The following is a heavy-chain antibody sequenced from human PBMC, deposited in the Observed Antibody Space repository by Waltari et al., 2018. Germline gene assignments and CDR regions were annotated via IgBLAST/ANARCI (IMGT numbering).Heavy chain of an antibody. CDR2: VYTSGST. J-gene: IGHJ5*02. Sequence: QVQLQESGPGLVKPSETLSLTCPVSGGSISGYYWNWIRQPAGKGLEWIGRVYTSGSTNYNPSLKSRVTMSVDTSKNQFSLKLSSVTAADTAVYFCAREIDRGPGRWFDPWGQGTLVTGSS. D-gene: IGHD1-26*01. V-gene: IGHV4-4*07. CDR3: AREIDRGPGRWFDP. CDR1: GGSISGYY.